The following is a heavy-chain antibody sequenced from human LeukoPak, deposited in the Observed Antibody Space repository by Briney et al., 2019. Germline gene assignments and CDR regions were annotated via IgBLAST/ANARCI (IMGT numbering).Heavy chain of an antibody. CDR1: GFTVSSNY. J-gene: IGHJ4*02. CDR2: IYSGGST. D-gene: IGHD6-19*01. V-gene: IGHV3-53*01. CDR3: ARESQQWLATDFDY. Sequence: GGSLRLSCAASGFTVSSNYMSWVRQAPGKGLEWVSVIYSGGSTYYADSVKGRFTISRDNAKNSLYLQMNSLRAEDTAVYYCARESQQWLATDFDYWGQGTLVTVSS.